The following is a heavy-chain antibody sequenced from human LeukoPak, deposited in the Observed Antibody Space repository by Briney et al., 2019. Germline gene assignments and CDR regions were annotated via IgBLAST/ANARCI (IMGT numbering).Heavy chain of an antibody. CDR2: IVVCSGNT. CDR3: AAGEVDYYDSSGYYPNWFDP. CDR1: GFTFTSSA. J-gene: IGHJ5*02. Sequence: SVKVSCKASGFTFTSSAVQWVRQARGQRLEWIGWIVVCSGNTNYAQKFQERVTITRDMSTSTAYMELSSLRSEDTAVYYCAAGEVDYYDSSGYYPNWFDPWGQGTLVTVSS. V-gene: IGHV1-58*01. D-gene: IGHD3-22*01.